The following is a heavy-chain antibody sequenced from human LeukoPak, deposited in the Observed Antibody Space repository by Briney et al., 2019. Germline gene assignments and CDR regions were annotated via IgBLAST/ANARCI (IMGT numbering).Heavy chain of an antibody. J-gene: IGHJ4*02. Sequence: PSETLSLTCTVSGGSISSGRYYWSWIRQPAGKGLEWIGRIYTSGSTNYNPSLKSRVTISVDTSKNQFSLKLSSVTAADTAVYYCASRSSGTPYYFDYWGQGTLVTVSS. V-gene: IGHV4-61*02. CDR2: IYTSGST. CDR1: GGSISSGRYY. CDR3: ASRSSGTPYYFDY. D-gene: IGHD3-10*01.